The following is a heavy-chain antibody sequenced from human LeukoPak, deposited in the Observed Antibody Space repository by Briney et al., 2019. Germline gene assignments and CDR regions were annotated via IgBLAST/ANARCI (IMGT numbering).Heavy chain of an antibody. Sequence: SETLSLTCAVYGGSFSGYYWSWIRQPPGKGLEWIGEINHSGSTNYNPSLKSRVTISVDTSKNQSSLKLSSVTAADTAVYYCARGRNYDYIWGSYRRYAASFDYWGQGTLVTVSS. J-gene: IGHJ4*02. D-gene: IGHD3-16*02. CDR3: ARGRNYDYIWGSYRRYAASFDY. V-gene: IGHV4-34*01. CDR1: GGSFSGYY. CDR2: INHSGST.